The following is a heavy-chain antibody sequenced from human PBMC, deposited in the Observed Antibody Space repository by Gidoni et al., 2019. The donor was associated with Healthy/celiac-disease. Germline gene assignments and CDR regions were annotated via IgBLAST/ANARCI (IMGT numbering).Heavy chain of an antibody. J-gene: IGHJ4*02. CDR2: IYYSGST. D-gene: IGHD5-12*01. V-gene: IGHV4-59*01. CDR1: GGSISSYY. CDR3: AGGSGYDLYY. Sequence: QVQLQESGPGLVKPSATLSLPCPVSGGSISSYYWSWIRQPPGKGLEWIGYIYYSGSTNYNPSLKSRVTISVDTSKNQFSLKLSSVTAADTAVYYCAGGSGYDLYYWGQGTLVTVSS.